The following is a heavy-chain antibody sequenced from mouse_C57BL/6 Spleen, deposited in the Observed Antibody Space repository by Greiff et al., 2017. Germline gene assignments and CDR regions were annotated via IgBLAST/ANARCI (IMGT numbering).Heavy chain of an antibody. CDR3: ARGVYGSSYDAMDY. CDR2: IYPRSGNT. CDR1: GYTFTSYG. V-gene: IGHV1-81*01. Sequence: VQLQQSGAELARPGASVKLSCKASGYTFTSYGISWVKQRTGQGLEWIGEIYPRSGNTDYNEKFKGKDTLTADKSSSTAYMELRSLPSEDSAVYFCARGVYGSSYDAMDYWGQGTSVTVSS. D-gene: IGHD1-1*01. J-gene: IGHJ4*01.